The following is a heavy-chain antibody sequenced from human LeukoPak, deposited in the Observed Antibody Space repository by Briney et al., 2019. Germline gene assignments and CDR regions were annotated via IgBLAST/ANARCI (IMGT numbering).Heavy chain of an antibody. CDR1: GFTVNSSY. J-gene: IGHJ1*01. D-gene: IGHD3-10*01. Sequence: GGSLRLSCAASGFTVNSSYINWVRQAPGKGLEWVSVIYSGGSTYYADSVKGRFTISRDNSKNTLYLQMNSLRAEDTAVYYCAREGLWFGESEHWSQGTLVTVSS. V-gene: IGHV3-53*01. CDR2: IYSGGST. CDR3: AREGLWFGESEH.